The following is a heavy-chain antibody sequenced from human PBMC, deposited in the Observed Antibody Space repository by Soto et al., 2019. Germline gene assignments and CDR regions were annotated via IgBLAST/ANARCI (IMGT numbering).Heavy chain of an antibody. J-gene: IGHJ4*01. CDR2: IIPFFGTA. D-gene: IGHD4-17*01. V-gene: IGHV1-69*13. Sequence: GASVKVSCKASGGTFSPFGISWVRQAPGQGLEWMGGIIPFFGTARYSQKFADRITITADESTNTVYMDLRSLTSEDTAIYYCTTSAPMDAGDKYYYVFWGQGALVTVSS. CDR3: TTSAPMDAGDKYYYVF. CDR1: GGTFSPFG.